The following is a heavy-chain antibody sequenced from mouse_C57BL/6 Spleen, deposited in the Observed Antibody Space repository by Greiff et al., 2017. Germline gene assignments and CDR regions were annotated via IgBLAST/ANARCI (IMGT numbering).Heavy chain of an antibody. CDR3: ARGIITTVVPLDY. D-gene: IGHD1-1*01. V-gene: IGHV1-4*01. J-gene: IGHJ2*01. Sequence: VQLQQSGAELARPGASVKMSCKASGYTFTSYTMHWVKQRPGQGLEWIGYINPSSGYTKYNQKFKDKATLTADKTSSTAYMQLSSLTSEDSAVYYCARGIITTVVPLDYWGQGTTLTVSS. CDR2: INPSSGYT. CDR1: GYTFTSYT.